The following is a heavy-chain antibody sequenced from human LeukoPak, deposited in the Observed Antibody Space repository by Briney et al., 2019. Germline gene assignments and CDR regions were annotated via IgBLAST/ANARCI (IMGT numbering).Heavy chain of an antibody. CDR2: IIPILGIA. J-gene: IGHJ5*02. CDR3: ARALGSSGPLRFDP. V-gene: IGHV1-69*04. D-gene: IGHD6-19*01. Sequence: ASVKVSCKASGGTFSSYAISWVRQAPGQGLEWMGRIIPILGIANYAQKFQGRVTITADKSTSTAYMELSSLRSEDTAVYYCARALGSSGPLRFDPWGQGTLVTVSS. CDR1: GGTFSSYA.